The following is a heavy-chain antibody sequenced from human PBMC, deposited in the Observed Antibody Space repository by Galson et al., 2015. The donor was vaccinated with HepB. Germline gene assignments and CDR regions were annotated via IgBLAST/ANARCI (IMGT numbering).Heavy chain of an antibody. CDR2: IDSNSVYI. D-gene: IGHD4-23*01. J-gene: IGHJ4*02. V-gene: IGHV3-21*01. CDR1: GFSFSSYN. CDR3: ARRIYGGNHYFDY. Sequence: SLRLSCAASGFSFSSYNMHWVRQAPGKGLEWVSSIDSNSVYIYYADTVKGRFTISRDDATNSLYLQMNALRAEDTAVYYCARRIYGGNHYFDYWGQGTLVTVSS.